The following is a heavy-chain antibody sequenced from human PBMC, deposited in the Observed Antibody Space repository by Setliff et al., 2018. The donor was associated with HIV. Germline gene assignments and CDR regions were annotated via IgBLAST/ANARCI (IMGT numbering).Heavy chain of an antibody. CDR1: GYSFTNYW. V-gene: IGHV5-51*01. CDR3: GRSGKSGELYAY. D-gene: IGHD3-10*01. Sequence: GESLTISCKGSGYSFTNYWVGWVRQMPGRGLEWMGIVYPIDSDTKYSPSFWGRVTISVDKSTNTAYLHWNSLRPADTAMYYCGRSGKSGELYAYWGQGTQVTVSS. CDR2: VYPIDSDT. J-gene: IGHJ4*02.